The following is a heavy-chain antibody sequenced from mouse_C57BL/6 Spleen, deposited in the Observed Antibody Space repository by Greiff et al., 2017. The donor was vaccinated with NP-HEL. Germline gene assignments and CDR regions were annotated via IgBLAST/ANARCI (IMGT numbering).Heavy chain of an antibody. J-gene: IGHJ4*01. CDR1: GFTFSDYY. D-gene: IGHD2-4*01. CDR3: ARALYDYDGHYAMDY. Sequence: EVKVVESEGGLVQPGSSMKLSCTASGFTFSDYYMAWVRQVPEKGLEWVANINYDGSSTYYLDSLKSRFIISRDNAKNILYLQMSSLKSEDTATYYCARALYDYDGHYAMDYWGQGTSVTVSS. CDR2: INYDGSST. V-gene: IGHV5-16*01.